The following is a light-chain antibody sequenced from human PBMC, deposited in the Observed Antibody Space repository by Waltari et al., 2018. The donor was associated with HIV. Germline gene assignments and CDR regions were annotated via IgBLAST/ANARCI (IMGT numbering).Light chain of an antibody. Sequence: EIVLTQSPATLSLSPGERATLSCRASQSVNNYLAWYQQKPGQAPRLLIYDASNRATVIPTRFSGSGSVTDFTLTISGLEPEDFAVYYCQQRSNWPPWGFGQGTKVEIK. CDR3: QQRSNWPPWG. J-gene: IGKJ1*01. CDR2: DAS. V-gene: IGKV3-11*01. CDR1: QSVNNY.